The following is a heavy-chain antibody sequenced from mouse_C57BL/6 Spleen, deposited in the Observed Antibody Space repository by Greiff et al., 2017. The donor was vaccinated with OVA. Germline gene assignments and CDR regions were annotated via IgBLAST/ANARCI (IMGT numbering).Heavy chain of an antibody. CDR2: IYPGDGDT. D-gene: IGHD1-1*01. CDR1: GYAFSSSW. CDR3: ARGLRGGFDY. J-gene: IGHJ2*01. V-gene: IGHV1-82*01. Sequence: VQLQQSGPELVKPGASVKISCKASGYAFSSSWMNWVKQRPGKGLEWIGRIYPGDGDTNYNGKFKGKATLTADKSSSTAYMQLSSLTSEDSAVYFCARGLRGGFDYWGQGTTLTVSS.